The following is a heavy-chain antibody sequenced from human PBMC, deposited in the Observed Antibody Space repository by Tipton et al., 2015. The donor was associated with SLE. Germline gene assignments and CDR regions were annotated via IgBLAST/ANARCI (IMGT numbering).Heavy chain of an antibody. CDR1: GGSITSGGYY. CDR2: IYHRGNT. J-gene: IGHJ6*02. Sequence: TLSLTCSVSGGSITSGGYYWGWIRQHPGKGLEWIGNIYHRGNTDYSSSLKSRVTISVDTSKNQFSLHLNSVTPEDTAVYYCATRTPSIKGAWGLDVWGQGTTVTVSS. V-gene: IGHV4-31*03. CDR3: ATRTPSIKGAWGLDV.